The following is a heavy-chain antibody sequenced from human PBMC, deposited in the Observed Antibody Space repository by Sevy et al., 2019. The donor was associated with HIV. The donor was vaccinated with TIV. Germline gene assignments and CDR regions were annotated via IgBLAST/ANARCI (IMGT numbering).Heavy chain of an antibody. CDR1: GFTFSAYW. CDR3: VREGLGGFSYSLDC. V-gene: IGHV3-7*01. CDR2: MKQDGSEK. Sequence: GGSLRLSCAASGFTFSAYWMTWVRQAPGEGLEWVATMKQDGSEKSYLNSVKGRFTISRDNAQNSLYLQRNSLRAEDTAVYYCVREGLGGFSYSLDCWGQGTLVTVSS. J-gene: IGHJ4*02. D-gene: IGHD5-18*01.